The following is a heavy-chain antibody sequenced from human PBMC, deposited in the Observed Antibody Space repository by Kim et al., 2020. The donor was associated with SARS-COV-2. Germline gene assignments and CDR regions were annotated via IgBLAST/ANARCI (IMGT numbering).Heavy chain of an antibody. CDR2: ISSSSSYI. V-gene: IGHV3-21*01. D-gene: IGHD3-3*01. CDR1: GFTFSSYS. J-gene: IGHJ5*02. Sequence: GGSLRLSCAASGFTFSSYSMNWVRQAPGKGLEWVSSISSSSSYIYYADSVKGRFTISRDNAKNSLYLQMNSLRAEDTAVYYCASATYDFWSGYRQENWFDPWGQGTLVTVSS. CDR3: ASATYDFWSGYRQENWFDP.